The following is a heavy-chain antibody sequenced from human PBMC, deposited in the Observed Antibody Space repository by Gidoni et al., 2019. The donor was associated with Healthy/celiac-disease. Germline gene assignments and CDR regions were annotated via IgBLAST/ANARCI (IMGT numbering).Heavy chain of an antibody. CDR2: IGPGVDT. J-gene: IGHJ4*02. V-gene: IGHV3-13*04. CDR3: AREARGSGTLAWDY. D-gene: IGHD3-10*01. CDR1: GFIFSSYG. Sequence: EVQLVESGGGLVQPGGSLRLSCAASGFIFSSYGLHWVRQDLGKRLEWVSAIGPGVDTHYAGSVRGRFTVSRENAKDSLYLQMNSLRVEDTAVYYCAREARGSGTLAWDYWGQGTLVTVSS.